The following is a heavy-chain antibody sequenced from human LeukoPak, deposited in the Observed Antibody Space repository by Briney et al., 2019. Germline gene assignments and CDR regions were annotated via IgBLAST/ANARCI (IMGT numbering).Heavy chain of an antibody. D-gene: IGHD3-9*01. CDR2: ISTSSSYI. CDR1: GFTFSSYS. V-gene: IGHV3-21*06. CDR3: ARDPPILTGPYYYYMDV. J-gene: IGHJ6*03. Sequence: GGSLRLSCAVSGFTFSSYSMNWVRQAPGKGLEWVSSISTSSSYIYYADSVKGRFIISRDNAKNSLYLQMNSLRAEDTAVYYCARDPPILTGPYYYYMDVWGKGTTVTISS.